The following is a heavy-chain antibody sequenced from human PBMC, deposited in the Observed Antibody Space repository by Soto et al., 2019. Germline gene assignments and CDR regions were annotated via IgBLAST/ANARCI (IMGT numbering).Heavy chain of an antibody. CDR3: ARVLDVDTAMVKAFDI. V-gene: IGHV1-69*01. CDR1: GGTFSSYA. CDR2: IIPIFGTA. J-gene: IGHJ3*02. Sequence: QVQLVQSGAEVKKPGSSVKVSCKASGGTFSSYAISWVRQAPGQGLEWMGGIIPIFGTANYAQKFQVRVTITAAESQSTASMELSSLRSEDTAVYYCARVLDVDTAMVKAFDIWGQGTMVTVSS. D-gene: IGHD5-18*01.